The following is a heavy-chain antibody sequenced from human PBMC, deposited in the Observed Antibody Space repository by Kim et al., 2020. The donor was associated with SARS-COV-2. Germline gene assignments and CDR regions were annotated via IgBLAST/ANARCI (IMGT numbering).Heavy chain of an antibody. J-gene: IGHJ5*01. Sequence: SETLSLTCAVYGGSFSGYYWNWIRQSPGKGLEWIGEINHSGSSRYSPSLKSRVTISVDTSKNQFSLKLRSVTAADTAVYYCARAKTRDS. CDR1: GGSFSGYY. CDR3: ARAKTRDS. CDR2: INHSGSS. V-gene: IGHV4-34*01.